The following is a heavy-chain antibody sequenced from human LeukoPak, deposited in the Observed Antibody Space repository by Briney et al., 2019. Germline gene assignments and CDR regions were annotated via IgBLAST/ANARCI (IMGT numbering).Heavy chain of an antibody. CDR2: IYTSGST. CDR3: ARQGYSYGPDAFDI. D-gene: IGHD5-18*01. V-gene: IGHV4-61*02. J-gene: IGHJ3*02. CDR1: GGSISSGSYY. Sequence: SETLSLTCTVSGGSISSGSYYWSWIRQPAGKGLEWIGRIYTSGSTNYNPSLKSRVTISVDTSKNQFSLKLSSVTAADTAVYYCARQGYSYGPDAFDIWGQGTMVTVSS.